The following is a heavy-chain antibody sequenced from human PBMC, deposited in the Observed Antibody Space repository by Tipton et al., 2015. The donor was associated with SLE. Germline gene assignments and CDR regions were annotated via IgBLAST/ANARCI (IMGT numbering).Heavy chain of an antibody. CDR3: ARQLSSDWHRDAFDI. D-gene: IGHD6-19*01. CDR1: GGSISSSSYY. Sequence: TLSLTCTVSGGSISSSSYYWGWIRQPPGKGLEWIGSIYYSGSTYYNPSLKSRVTISVDTSKNQFSPKLSSVTAADTAVYYCARQLSSDWHRDAFDIWGQGTMVTVSS. CDR2: IYYSGST. V-gene: IGHV4-39*01. J-gene: IGHJ3*02.